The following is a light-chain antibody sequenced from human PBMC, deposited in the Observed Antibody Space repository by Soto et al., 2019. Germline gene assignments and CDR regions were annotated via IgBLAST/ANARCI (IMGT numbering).Light chain of an antibody. V-gene: IGKV2-28*01. CDR1: KSLLHTNGNNY. CDR2: LGS. J-gene: IGKJ1*01. Sequence: DIVMTQSPLSLPVTPGEPPSISCRLSKSLLHTNGNNYLQWYLQKPGQSPQLLIYLGSNRASGVPDRFSGSGSGTDFTLKISRVEAEDVGVYYCMQGLQTWTFGQGTKVEIK. CDR3: MQGLQTWT.